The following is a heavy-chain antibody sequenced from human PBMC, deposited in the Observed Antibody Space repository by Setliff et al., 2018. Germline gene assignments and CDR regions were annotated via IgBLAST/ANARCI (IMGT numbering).Heavy chain of an antibody. V-gene: IGHV3-23*01. J-gene: IGHJ4*02. CDR2: VSGGGDYT. Sequence: PGGSLRLSCEASGFIFKNHALTWVRQVPGKGLEWVSAVSGGGDYTYYADSVKGRFTISRDNSKNTLYLQMGSLRADDMAVYYCATWNGRSSDYWGQGTLVTVSS. CDR1: GFIFKNHA. D-gene: IGHD1-26*01. CDR3: ATWNGRSSDY.